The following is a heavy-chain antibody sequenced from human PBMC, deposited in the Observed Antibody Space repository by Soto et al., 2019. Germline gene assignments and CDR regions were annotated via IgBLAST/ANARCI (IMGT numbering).Heavy chain of an antibody. J-gene: IGHJ4*02. V-gene: IGHV3-33*01. CDR1: GFTFSSYG. D-gene: IGHD6-19*01. CDR3: ASPLLKAQWLARGGFDY. CDR2: IWYDGRNK. Sequence: QVQLVESGGGVVQPGRSLRLSCAASGFTFSSYGMHWVRQAPGKGLEWVAVIWYDGRNKYYADYVKGRFNITRDNSKKTLYLQMNSLRVEVTAVYYCASPLLKAQWLARGGFDYWGQGTLVTVSS.